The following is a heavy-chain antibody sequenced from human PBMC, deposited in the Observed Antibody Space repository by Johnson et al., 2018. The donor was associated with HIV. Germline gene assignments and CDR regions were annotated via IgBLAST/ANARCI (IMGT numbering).Heavy chain of an antibody. CDR2: IWYDGSNK. Sequence: QVQLVESGGGVVQPGKSLTLSCVGSGLSFSNFGIHWVRQAPGKGPEWVAVIWYDGSNKYYADSVKGRFTISRDNSKNTLYLEMNSLTPEDTAVYYCARGAVSGYVSVDAFHIWGQGTLVTVSS. CDR1: GLSFSNFG. D-gene: IGHD5-12*01. CDR3: ARGAVSGYVSVDAFHI. J-gene: IGHJ3*02. V-gene: IGHV3-33*08.